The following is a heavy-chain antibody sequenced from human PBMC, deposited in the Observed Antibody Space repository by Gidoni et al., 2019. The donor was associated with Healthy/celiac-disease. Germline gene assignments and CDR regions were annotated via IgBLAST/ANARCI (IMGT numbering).Heavy chain of an antibody. CDR3: ARATRAGLAGTSSNWFDP. D-gene: IGHD6-13*01. V-gene: IGHV4-4*07. Sequence: QVQLQESGPGLVKPSETLSLTCTVSGCSISRYYWSWIRQPAGKGLEWIGRIYTSGSTNYNPSLKSRVTMSVDTSKNQFSLKLSSVTAADTAVYYCARATRAGLAGTSSNWFDPWGQGTLVTVSS. J-gene: IGHJ5*02. CDR1: GCSISRYY. CDR2: IYTSGST.